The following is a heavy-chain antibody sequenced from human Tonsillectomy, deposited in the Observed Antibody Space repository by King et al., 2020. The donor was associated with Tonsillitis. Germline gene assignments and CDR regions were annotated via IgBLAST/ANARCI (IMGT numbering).Heavy chain of an antibody. J-gene: IGHJ6*03. CDR1: GFTFSSYG. CDR3: AKAPIGPRQNYYYDYYMDV. D-gene: IGHD6-6*01. V-gene: IGHV3-23*04. Sequence: VQLVESGGGLVHPGGSLRLSCAASGFTFSSYGMSCVRQAPGKGLEWVSGIRDSGGSTYYAASVNGRFTISRDNSKNTLYVQMNSLRAEETAVYYCAKAPIGPRQNYYYDYYMDVWGKGTTVTVS. CDR2: IRDSGGST.